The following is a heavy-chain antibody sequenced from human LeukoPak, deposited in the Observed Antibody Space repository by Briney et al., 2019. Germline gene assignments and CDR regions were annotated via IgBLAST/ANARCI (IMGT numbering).Heavy chain of an antibody. CDR1: GVSCNSFG. CDR2: ISSAGVST. CDR3: ARDRGVDTAMVNWFDP. Sequence: PGGTLRLSCAASGVSCNSFGMSWVRQAPGKGLEWVSAISSAGVSTYYADSVKGRFTISRDNSKNTLYLQMNSLRAEDTALYYCARDRGVDTAMVNWFDPWGQGTLVTVSS. J-gene: IGHJ5*02. V-gene: IGHV3-23*01. D-gene: IGHD5-18*01.